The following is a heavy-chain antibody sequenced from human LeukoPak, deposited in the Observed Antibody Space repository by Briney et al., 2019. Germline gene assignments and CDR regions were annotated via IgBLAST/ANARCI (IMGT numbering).Heavy chain of an antibody. J-gene: IGHJ4*02. CDR3: ARVPYYYGSGSYYPYFDY. CDR1: GFTFSSYW. Sequence: GGALRLSCAASGFTFSSYWMHWVRQAPGEGLVWVSRINSEGSSTSYADSVKGRFTISRDNAKNTLYLQMNSLRAEDTAVYYCARVPYYYGSGSYYPYFDYWGQGTLVTVSS. D-gene: IGHD3-10*01. CDR2: INSEGSST. V-gene: IGHV3-74*01.